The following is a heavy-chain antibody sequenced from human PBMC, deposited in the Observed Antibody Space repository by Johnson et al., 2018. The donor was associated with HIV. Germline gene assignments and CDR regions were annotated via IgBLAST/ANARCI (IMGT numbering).Heavy chain of an antibody. V-gene: IGHV3-64*01. J-gene: IGHJ3*02. CDR2: ISSNGGRT. CDR3: ARCRDAYTLLSAFDI. CDR1: GFTFSNYA. D-gene: IGHD5-24*01. Sequence: VQLVESGGGLVQPGGSLRLSCTPSGFTFSNYAIYWVRQAPGKGLEYVSSISSNGGRTYYANSLKDRFTISRDNSKNTLYLQMGSLRAEDMAVYYCARCRDAYTLLSAFDIWGQGTMVTVSS.